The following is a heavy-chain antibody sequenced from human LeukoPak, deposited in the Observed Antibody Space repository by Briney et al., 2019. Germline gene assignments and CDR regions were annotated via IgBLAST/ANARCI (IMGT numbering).Heavy chain of an antibody. J-gene: IGHJ4*02. CDR2: FDPEDGET. V-gene: IGHV1-24*01. D-gene: IGHD2-2*02. Sequence: ASVKVSCKVSGYTLTELSMHWVRQAPGKGLEWMGGFDPEDGETIYAQKFQGRVTMTEDTSTDTAYMELSSLRSEDTAVYYCATEYCSSTSCYRRDTAMVNFDYWGQGTLVTVSS. CDR1: GYTLTELS. CDR3: ATEYCSSTSCYRRDTAMVNFDY.